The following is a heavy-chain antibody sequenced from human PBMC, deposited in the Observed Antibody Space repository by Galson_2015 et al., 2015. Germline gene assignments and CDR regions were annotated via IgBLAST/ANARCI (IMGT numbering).Heavy chain of an antibody. Sequence: SETLSLTCAVYSGSFSGYYWSWIRQPPGKGLEWIGEINHSGSTSYNPSLKSRVTISVDTSNSQFSLKVTSVTAADTAVYYCARGRPSSSSRLGYCSGNNCYSRGLDYWGQGTLVTVSS. CDR1: SGSFSGYY. V-gene: IGHV4-34*01. D-gene: IGHD2-15*01. CDR3: ARGRPSSSSRLGYCSGNNCYSRGLDY. J-gene: IGHJ4*02. CDR2: INHSGST.